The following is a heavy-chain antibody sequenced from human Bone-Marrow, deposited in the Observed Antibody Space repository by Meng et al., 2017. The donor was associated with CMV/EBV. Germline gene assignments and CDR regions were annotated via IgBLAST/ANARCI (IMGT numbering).Heavy chain of an antibody. D-gene: IGHD4-11*01. J-gene: IGHJ6*02. V-gene: IGHV1-69*04. CDR1: GGTFSSYT. Sequence: SVKVSCKASGGTFSSYTISWVRQAPGQGLEWMGRIIPILGIANYAQKFQGRVTITADKSTSTAYMELSSLRSEDTAVYYCARDVGLTTVTTNGMDVWGQGTTVTV. CDR3: ARDVGLTTVTTNGMDV. CDR2: IIPILGIA.